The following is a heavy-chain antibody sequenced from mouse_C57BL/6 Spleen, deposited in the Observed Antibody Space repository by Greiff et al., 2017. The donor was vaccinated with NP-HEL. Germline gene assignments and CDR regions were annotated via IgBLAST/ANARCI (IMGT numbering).Heavy chain of an antibody. CDR3: ARDYGSSYWAMDY. Sequence: QVQLQQPGAELVKPGASVKMSCPASFSPFPLSCLPFFPPLPFPCLSWIGDIYPGSGSTNYNEKFKSKATLTVDTSSSTAYMQLSSLTSEDSAVYYCARDYGSSYWAMDYWGQGTSVTVSS. CDR1: FSPFPLSC. V-gene: IGHV1-55*01. CDR2: IYPGSGST. J-gene: IGHJ4*01. D-gene: IGHD1-1*01.